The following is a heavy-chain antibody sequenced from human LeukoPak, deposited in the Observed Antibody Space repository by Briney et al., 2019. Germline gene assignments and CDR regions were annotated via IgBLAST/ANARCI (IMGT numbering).Heavy chain of an antibody. V-gene: IGHV4-31*03. CDR1: GGSINSGGYY. J-gene: IGHJ5*02. CDR2: IYYSGST. D-gene: IGHD6-13*01. Sequence: SQTLSLTCTVSGGSINSGGYYWSWIRQHPGKGLECIGFIYYSGSTYYNPSLKSRITISVDTSKNQFSLKLSSVTAADTAVYYCARHWGIFIAAAGSWFDPWGQGTLVTVSS. CDR3: ARHWGIFIAAAGSWFDP.